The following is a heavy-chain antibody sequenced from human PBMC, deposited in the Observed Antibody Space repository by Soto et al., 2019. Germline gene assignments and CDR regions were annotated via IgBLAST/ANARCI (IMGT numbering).Heavy chain of an antibody. J-gene: IGHJ3*02. CDR2: CSWNSGNI. Sequence: GGSLRLSCAASGFTFDDYAMHWVRQAPGKGLEWVSGCSWNSGNIGYADSVKGRFTISRDNAKNSLYLQMNSLRAEDTALYYCAKDILATTVHFDAFDIWGQGTMVTVSS. D-gene: IGHD3-3*02. CDR3: AKDILATTVHFDAFDI. CDR1: GFTFDDYA. V-gene: IGHV3-9*01.